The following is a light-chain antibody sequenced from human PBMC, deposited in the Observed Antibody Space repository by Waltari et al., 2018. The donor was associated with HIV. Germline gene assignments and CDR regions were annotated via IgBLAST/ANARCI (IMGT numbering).Light chain of an antibody. V-gene: IGLV2-8*01. CDR1: NSDIGGYNY. CDR3: SSYADKNGFYVV. Sequence: QPALTQPPSASGSPGQSVTISCTGTNSDIGGYNYVSWYQQHPGTAPKLVISEVTKPRAGVPLRFSCSKSGTTASLTVSGLQADDEADYCCSSYADKNGFYVVFGGGTKLTVL. J-gene: IGLJ2*01. CDR2: EVT.